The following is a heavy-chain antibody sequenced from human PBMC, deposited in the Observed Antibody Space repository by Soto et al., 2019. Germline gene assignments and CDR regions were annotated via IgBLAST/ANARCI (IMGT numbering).Heavy chain of an antibody. CDR2: VYYTGST. CDR3: ARSVAVPGAHIDY. J-gene: IGHJ4*02. CDR1: GGSISGSY. Sequence: SETLFLTCSVSGGSISGSYWSWIRQSPGKGLEWLGYVYYTGSTNYSPSLRSRVSISVDTSKNEFSLRLSSVTAADTAVYFCARSVAVPGAHIDYWGQGTQVTVSS. V-gene: IGHV4-59*01. D-gene: IGHD6-19*01.